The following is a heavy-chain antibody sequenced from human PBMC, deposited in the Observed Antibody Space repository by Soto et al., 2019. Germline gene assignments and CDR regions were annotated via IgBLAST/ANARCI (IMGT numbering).Heavy chain of an antibody. V-gene: IGHV3-11*05. CDR2: ISGRSNYI. CDR3: VREKFHTADIDN. Sequence: PGGSLRLSCAASGFSFIDYYMSWIRQAPGKGLEWISYISGRSNYINYADSVKGRFTISRDNANNSLYLQMDSLRVEDTAVYYCVREKFHTADIDNWGQGALVTVSS. CDR1: GFSFIDYY. J-gene: IGHJ4*02. D-gene: IGHD4-17*01.